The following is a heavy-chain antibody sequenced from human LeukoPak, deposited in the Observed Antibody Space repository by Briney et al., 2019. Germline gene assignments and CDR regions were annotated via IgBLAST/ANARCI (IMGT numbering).Heavy chain of an antibody. D-gene: IGHD3-22*01. CDR3: ARCPNYYDSSGLFDY. CDR1: GGSISSSSYY. V-gene: IGHV4-39*01. CDR2: IYYSGST. Sequence: SETLSLTCTVSGGSISSSSYYWGWIRQPTGKGLEWIGSIYYSGSTYYNPSLKSRVTISVDTSKNQFSLKLSSVTAADTAVYYCARCPNYYDSSGLFDYWGQGTLVTVSS. J-gene: IGHJ4*02.